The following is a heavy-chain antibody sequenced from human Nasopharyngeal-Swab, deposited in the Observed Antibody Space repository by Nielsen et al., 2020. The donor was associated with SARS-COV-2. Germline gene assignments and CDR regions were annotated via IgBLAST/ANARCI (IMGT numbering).Heavy chain of an antibody. D-gene: IGHD3-10*01. CDR1: GFTFSSYA. CDR2: ISGSGGST. J-gene: IGHJ4*02. V-gene: IGHV3-23*01. Sequence: GGSLRLSCAASGFTFSSYAMSWVRQAPGKGLEWVSAISGSGGSTYYADSAKGRFTISRDNSKNTLYLQMNSLRAEDTAVYYCAKDVVRGVRFYWGQGTLVTVSS. CDR3: AKDVVRGVRFY.